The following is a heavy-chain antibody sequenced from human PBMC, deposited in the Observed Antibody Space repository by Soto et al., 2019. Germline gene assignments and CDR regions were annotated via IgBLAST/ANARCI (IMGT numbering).Heavy chain of an antibody. J-gene: IGHJ6*02. CDR3: ATTGIAARPGYYYYYYGMDV. CDR2: IYYSGST. D-gene: IGHD6-6*01. Sequence: NPSETLSLTCTVSGGSISSSSYYWGWIRQPPGKGLEWIGSIYYSGSTYYNPSLKSRVTISVDTSKNQFSLKLSSVTAADTAVYYCATTGIAARPGYYYYYYGMDVWGQGTTVTVSS. CDR1: GGSISSSSYY. V-gene: IGHV4-39*01.